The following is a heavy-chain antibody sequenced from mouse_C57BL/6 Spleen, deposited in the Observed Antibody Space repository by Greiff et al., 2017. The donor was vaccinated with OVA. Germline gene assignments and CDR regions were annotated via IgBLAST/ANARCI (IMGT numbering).Heavy chain of an antibody. CDR1: GFTFSSYA. V-gene: IGHV5-4*03. D-gene: IGHD1-1*01. Sequence: EVKLQESGGGLVKPGGSLKLSCAASGFTFSSYAMSWVRQTPEKRLEWVATISDGGSYTYYPDNVKGRFTISRDNAKNNLYLQMSHLKSEDTAMYYCASLYGSSYFDYWGQGTTLTVSS. J-gene: IGHJ2*01. CDR2: ISDGGSYT. CDR3: ASLYGSSYFDY.